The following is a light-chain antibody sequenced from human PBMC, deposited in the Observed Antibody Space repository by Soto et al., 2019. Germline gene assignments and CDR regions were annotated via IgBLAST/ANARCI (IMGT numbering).Light chain of an antibody. Sequence: DIQMTQSPSTLSASVGDRVTITCRASQSISSRLAWYQQKPGKAPKLLIYDASSLESGVPSRFSGSGSGTEFTLTISSLQPDDFAAYYCQQYEGTFGQGTKVEIK. J-gene: IGKJ1*01. V-gene: IGKV1-5*01. CDR2: DAS. CDR1: QSISSR. CDR3: QQYEGT.